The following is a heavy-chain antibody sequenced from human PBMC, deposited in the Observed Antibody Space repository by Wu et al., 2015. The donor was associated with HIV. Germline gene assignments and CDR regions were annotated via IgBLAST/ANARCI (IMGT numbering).Heavy chain of an antibody. CDR3: AKDGRDGGDYIWDY. Sequence: QVQLVQSGPEVRKPGSSVKVSCRASGGTFRNYAVNWVRQAPGQGLECMGRFIPVSDTRNYAQMFQGRVTITADESTSTAYMELSSLRSEDTAIYYCAKDGRDGGDYIWDYWGQGTLVTVSS. V-gene: IGHV1-69*15. CDR2: FIPVSDTR. CDR1: GGTFRNYA. D-gene: IGHD3-9*01. J-gene: IGHJ4*02.